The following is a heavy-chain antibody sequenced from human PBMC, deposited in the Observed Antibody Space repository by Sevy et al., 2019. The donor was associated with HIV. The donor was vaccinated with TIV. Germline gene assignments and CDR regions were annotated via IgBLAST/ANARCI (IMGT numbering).Heavy chain of an antibody. V-gene: IGHV3-23*01. CDR1: GFTFSSYA. J-gene: IGHJ4*02. Sequence: GGSLRLSCAASGFTFSSYAMNWVRQAPGKGLEWVSTISGSGGSTYYADSVKGRFTISRAISKNTVYLQMNSLRAEDTAVYYCAKRSSIGGGYFDYWGQGTLVTVSS. CDR3: AKRSSIGGGYFDY. D-gene: IGHD3-10*01. CDR2: ISGSGGST.